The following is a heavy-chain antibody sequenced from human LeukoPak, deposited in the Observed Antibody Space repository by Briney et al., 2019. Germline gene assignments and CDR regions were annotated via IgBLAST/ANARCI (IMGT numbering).Heavy chain of an antibody. CDR2: IRSKAYGGTT. J-gene: IGHJ6*03. CDR3: TRVTGYMDV. Sequence: GGSLRLSCTASGFTFGDYAMSWVRQAPGKGLEWVGFIRSKAYGGTTEYAASVKGRFTISRDDSKSIAYLQMNSLKTEDTAVYYCTRVTGYMDVWGKGTTVTVSS. V-gene: IGHV3-49*04. D-gene: IGHD4-11*01. CDR1: GFTFGDYA.